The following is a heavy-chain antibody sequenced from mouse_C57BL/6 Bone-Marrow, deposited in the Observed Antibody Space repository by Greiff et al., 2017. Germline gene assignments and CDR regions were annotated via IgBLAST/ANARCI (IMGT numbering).Heavy chain of an antibody. J-gene: IGHJ1*03. CDR3: AGNFYWYFDV. CDR1: GFTFSSYT. V-gene: IGHV5-9*01. CDR2: ISGGGGNT. Sequence: EVKLMESGGGLVKPGGSLKLSCAASGFTFSSYTMSWVRQTPEKRLEWVATISGGGGNTYYPDSVKGRFTISRANAKNTLYLQMSSLRSEDTALYYCAGNFYWYFDVWGTGTTVTVSS.